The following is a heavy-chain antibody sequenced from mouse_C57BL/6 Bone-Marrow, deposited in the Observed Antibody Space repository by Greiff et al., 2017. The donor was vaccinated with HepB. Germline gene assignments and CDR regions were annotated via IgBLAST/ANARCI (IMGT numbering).Heavy chain of an antibody. CDR1: GYTFTSYG. Sequence: QVQLKESGAELARPGASVKLSCKASGYTFTSYGISWVKQRTGQGLEWIGEIYPRSGNTYYNEKFKGKATLTADKSSSTAYMELRSLTSEYSAVYFCAMIYYGNSAWFAYWGQGTLVTVSA. V-gene: IGHV1-81*01. J-gene: IGHJ3*01. D-gene: IGHD2-1*01. CDR3: AMIYYGNSAWFAY. CDR2: IYPRSGNT.